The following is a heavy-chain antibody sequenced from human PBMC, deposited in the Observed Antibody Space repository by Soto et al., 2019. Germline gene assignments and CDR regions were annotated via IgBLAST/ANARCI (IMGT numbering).Heavy chain of an antibody. CDR3: ARESWRIQTDFDY. D-gene: IGHD5-18*01. CDR1: GFTFSSYE. V-gene: IGHV3-48*03. J-gene: IGHJ4*02. Sequence: GGSLRLSCEAPGFTFSSYEMNWVRQAPGKGLEWVSYISTSGSDIYYADSVKGRFTISRDNAKNSLYLQMNSLRAEDTAVYYCARESWRIQTDFDYWGQGTLVTVSS. CDR2: ISTSGSDI.